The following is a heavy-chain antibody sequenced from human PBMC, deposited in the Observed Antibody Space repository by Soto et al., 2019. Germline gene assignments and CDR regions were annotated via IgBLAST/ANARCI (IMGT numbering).Heavy chain of an antibody. CDR2: ISAHNGNT. J-gene: IGHJ6*02. V-gene: IGHV1-18*01. Sequence: ASVKVSCKASGYMFTSYGISWVRQAPGQGLEWMGWISAHNGNTKNAQKFQGRVTMTTDTSTSTAYMELRSLRSDDTAVYYCARRAPPMDVWGQGTTVTVSS. CDR1: GYMFTSYG. CDR3: ARRAPPMDV.